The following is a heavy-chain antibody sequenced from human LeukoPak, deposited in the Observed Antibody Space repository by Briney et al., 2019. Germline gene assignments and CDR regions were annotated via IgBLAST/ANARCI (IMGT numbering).Heavy chain of an antibody. CDR3: ARVLGYYDSSGYYYHYYFDY. Sequence: GGSLRLSCAASGFTFSSYWMSWVRQAPGKGMEWVANIKQDGSEKYYVDSVKGRFTISRDNAKNSLYLQMNSLRADDTAVYYCARVLGYYDSSGYYYHYYFDYWGQGTLVTVSS. D-gene: IGHD3-22*01. CDR1: GFTFSSYW. V-gene: IGHV3-7*04. J-gene: IGHJ4*02. CDR2: IKQDGSEK.